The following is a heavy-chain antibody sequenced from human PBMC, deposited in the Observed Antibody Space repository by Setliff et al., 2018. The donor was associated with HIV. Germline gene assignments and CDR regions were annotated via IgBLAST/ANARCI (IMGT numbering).Heavy chain of an antibody. CDR2: INRSGNT. J-gene: IGHJ2*01. V-gene: IGHV4-34*01. D-gene: IGHD3-10*01. CDR3: AREGGQGYSGSGSFYHRNFDL. Sequence: SETLSLTCAVYGGSLSGYYWSWVRQSPGRGLGWIGEINRSGNTNFNPSLKSRLIISVDTSKSQFSLKLTSVTAADTALYYCAREGGQGYSGSGSFYHRNFDLWGRGTLVTVSS. CDR1: GGSLSGYY.